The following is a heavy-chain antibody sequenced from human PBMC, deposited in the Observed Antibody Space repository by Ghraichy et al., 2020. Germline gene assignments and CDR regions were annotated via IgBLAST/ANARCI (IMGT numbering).Heavy chain of an antibody. CDR2: INRGGNTI. CDR3: VRDPLPDGTYAGGLDV. CDR1: GFTLSSYE. J-gene: IGHJ6*02. V-gene: IGHV3-48*03. Sequence: GGSLRLSCAASGFTLSSYEMDWVRQAPGKGLEWVSYINRGGNTIYYASSVKGRFTISRDNAKDSLYLQMDSLRAEDTGVYFCVRDPLPDGTYAGGLDVWGQGTTVTVSS. D-gene: IGHD1-1*01.